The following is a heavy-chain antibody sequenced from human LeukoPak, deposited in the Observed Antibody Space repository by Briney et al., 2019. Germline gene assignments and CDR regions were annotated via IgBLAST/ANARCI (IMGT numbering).Heavy chain of an antibody. CDR1: GFTFSSYE. Sequence: PGGSLRLSCAASGFTFSSYEMNWVRQAPGKGLEWIGSIYHSGNTYYNPSLKSRVTISLDTSKNQFSLKLSSVTAADTAMYYCARAGYGDSDFDYWGQGTLVTVSS. D-gene: IGHD4-17*01. V-gene: IGHV4-38-2*01. CDR3: ARAGYGDSDFDY. CDR2: IYHSGNT. J-gene: IGHJ4*02.